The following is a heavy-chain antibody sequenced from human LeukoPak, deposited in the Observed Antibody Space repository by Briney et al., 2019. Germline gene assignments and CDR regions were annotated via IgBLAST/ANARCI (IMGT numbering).Heavy chain of an antibody. D-gene: IGHD4-17*01. J-gene: IGHJ3*02. V-gene: IGHV3-23*01. CDR2: ISGSGGST. CDR3: AKNDDDYGANWDAFDI. Sequence: GGSLRLSCAASGFTFSSYAMSWVRQAPGKGLEWVSAISGSGGSTYYADSVKGRFTISRDNSKNTLYLQMNSLRAEDTAVYYCAKNDDDYGANWDAFDIWGQGTMVTVSS. CDR1: GFTFSSYA.